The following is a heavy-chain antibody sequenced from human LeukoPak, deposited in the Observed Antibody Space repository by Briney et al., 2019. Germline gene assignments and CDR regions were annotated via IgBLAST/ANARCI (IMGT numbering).Heavy chain of an antibody. J-gene: IGHJ2*01. D-gene: IGHD5-18*01. CDR1: GGSISSYY. V-gene: IGHV4-59*01. CDR3: ARGGTAMVRNWYFDL. CDR2: IYYSGST. Sequence: SETLSLTCTVSGGSISSYYWSWIRQPPAKGLEGIGYIYYSGSTNYNPSLKSRVTISVDTSKNQFSLKLSSVTAADTAAYYCARGGTAMVRNWYFDLWGRGTLVTVSS.